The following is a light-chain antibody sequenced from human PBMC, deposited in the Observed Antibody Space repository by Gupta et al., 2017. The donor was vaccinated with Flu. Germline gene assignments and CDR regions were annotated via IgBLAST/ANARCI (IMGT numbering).Light chain of an antibody. CDR2: LGS. CDR3: MQALQTPRYS. Sequence: DIGMTRSPLSLPVTPGEPVCISCRSSQSLLHSNGYNYLDWYPQKPGQSPQLLIYLGSNRASGVPDRFSGSGSGTDFTLKISRVEAEDVGVYYCMQALQTPRYSFGQGTKLEIK. J-gene: IGKJ2*03. V-gene: IGKV2-28*01. CDR1: QSLLHSNGYNY.